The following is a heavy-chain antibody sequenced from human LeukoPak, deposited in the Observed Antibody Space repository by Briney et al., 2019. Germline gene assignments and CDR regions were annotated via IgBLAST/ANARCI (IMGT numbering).Heavy chain of an antibody. J-gene: IGHJ4*02. D-gene: IGHD6-13*01. V-gene: IGHV3-30*18. Sequence: QPGRSLRLSCAVSGFTFSSYAMHWVRQAPGKGLEWVAVISYDRSNKYYADSVKGRFTISRDNSKNTLYLQMNSLRAEDTAVYYCAKTAGIAAAADFDYWGQGTLVTVSS. CDR1: GFTFSSYA. CDR3: AKTAGIAAAADFDY. CDR2: ISYDRSNK.